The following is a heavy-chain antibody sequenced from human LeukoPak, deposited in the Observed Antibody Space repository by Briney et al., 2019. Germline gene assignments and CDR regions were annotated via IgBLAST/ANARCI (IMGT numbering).Heavy chain of an antibody. V-gene: IGHV1-18*01. CDR2: ISGYNGNT. J-gene: IGHJ4*02. D-gene: IGHD3-22*01. CDR1: GFTFTSYG. CDR3: ARDFHSSGYYHYFHY. Sequence: ASVKVSCKASGFTFTSYGISWVRQAPGQALEWMGWISGYNGNTNYAQKLQGRVTMTTDTSTSTAYMELRSLRSDDTAVYYCARDFHSSGYYHYFHYWGQGTLVTVSS.